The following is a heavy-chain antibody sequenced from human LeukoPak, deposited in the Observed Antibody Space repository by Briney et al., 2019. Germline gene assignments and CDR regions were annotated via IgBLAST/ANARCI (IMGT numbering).Heavy chain of an antibody. J-gene: IGHJ4*02. D-gene: IGHD3-9*01. Sequence: GASVKVSCKASGYTFTSYDINWVRQTTGHGLEWMGWMNPNSGNTGYAQRFQGRVTMTRNSSISTAYMDLSSLGSEDTAVYYCARATGKDILTGRKLDYWGQGTLVTVSS. CDR1: GYTFTSYD. CDR3: ARATGKDILTGRKLDY. CDR2: MNPNSGNT. V-gene: IGHV1-8*01.